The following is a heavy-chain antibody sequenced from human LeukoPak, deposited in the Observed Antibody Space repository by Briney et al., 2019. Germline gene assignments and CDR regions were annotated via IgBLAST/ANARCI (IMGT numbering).Heavy chain of an antibody. D-gene: IGHD1-14*01. Sequence: PGGSLRLSCAASGFTFSSYSMNWVRQAPGKGLEWFSYLSSSSSYIYYADSVKGRFTISNDNAKNSLYLQINSLRAEDTAVYYCARRTPGLCDYWGQGTLVTVSS. CDR3: ARRTPGLCDY. V-gene: IGHV3-21*01. CDR1: GFTFSSYS. J-gene: IGHJ4*02. CDR2: LSSSSSYI.